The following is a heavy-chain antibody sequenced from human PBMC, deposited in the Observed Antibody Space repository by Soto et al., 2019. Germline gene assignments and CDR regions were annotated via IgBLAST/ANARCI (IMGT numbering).Heavy chain of an antibody. CDR2: IYDSGTT. Sequence: SETLSLTCTVSGGSITGYYWSWIRLPPGKGPEWIGYIYDSGTTTYNAALKSRVSISAETSKNQFSLNLRSVTAADTAIYYCARRNYGEEGYFFDFWGQGVLVTVSS. CDR3: ARRNYGEEGYFFDF. J-gene: IGHJ4*02. D-gene: IGHD4-17*01. V-gene: IGHV4-4*09. CDR1: GGSITGYY.